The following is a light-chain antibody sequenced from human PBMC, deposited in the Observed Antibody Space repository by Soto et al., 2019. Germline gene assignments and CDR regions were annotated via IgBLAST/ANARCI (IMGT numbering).Light chain of an antibody. Sequence: EIVMTQSPLTLPVTPGEPASISCRSSQSLLHSNGFHYLEWYLQKPGQSPQLLFYLTSVRASGVPHRFSGSGSGTDFTLQISRVEAEDVGVYYCMQALQTPLTFGQVTRLEIK. CDR3: MQALQTPLT. CDR2: LTS. CDR1: QSLLHSNGFHY. J-gene: IGKJ5*01. V-gene: IGKV2-28*01.